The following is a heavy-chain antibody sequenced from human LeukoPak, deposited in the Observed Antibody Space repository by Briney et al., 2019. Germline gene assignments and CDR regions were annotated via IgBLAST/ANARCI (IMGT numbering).Heavy chain of an antibody. CDR2: IIPIFGTA. CDR3: ASLYGDDAFDI. D-gene: IGHD4-17*01. Sequence: SVKVSCKASGGTFSSYAISWVRQAPGQGLEWMGGIIPIFGTANYAQKFQGRVTITADESTSTASMELSSLRSEDTAVYYCASLYGDDAFDIWGQGTMVTVSS. V-gene: IGHV1-69*13. CDR1: GGTFSSYA. J-gene: IGHJ3*02.